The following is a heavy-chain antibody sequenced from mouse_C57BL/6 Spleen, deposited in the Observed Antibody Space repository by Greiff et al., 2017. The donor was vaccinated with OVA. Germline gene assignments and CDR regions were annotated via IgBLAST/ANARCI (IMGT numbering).Heavy chain of an antibody. D-gene: IGHD2-1*01. V-gene: IGHV1-76*01. J-gene: IGHJ3*01. CDR1: GYTFTDYY. CDR3: ARDGNSWFAY. Sequence: VNLVESGAELVRPGAPVKLSCKASGYTFTDYYINWVKQRPGQGLEWIARIYPGSGNTYYNEKFKGKATLTAEKSSSTAYMQLSSLTSEDSAVYFCARDGNSWFAYWGRGTLVTVSA. CDR2: IYPGSGNT.